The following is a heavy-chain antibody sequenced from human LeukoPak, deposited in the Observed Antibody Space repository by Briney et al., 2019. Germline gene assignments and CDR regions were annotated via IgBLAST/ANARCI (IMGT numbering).Heavy chain of an antibody. CDR1: GFTVSSNY. D-gene: IGHD1-1*01. Sequence: GGSLRLSCAASGFTVSSNYMSWVRQAPGKGLEWLANIREDGRQTYYAESVKGRFVISRDNAKKSLFLHMDSLRPDDTAVYYCARDSTTLAPFDPWGQGTLVTVAS. CDR2: IREDGRQT. J-gene: IGHJ5*02. V-gene: IGHV3-7*01. CDR3: ARDSTTLAPFDP.